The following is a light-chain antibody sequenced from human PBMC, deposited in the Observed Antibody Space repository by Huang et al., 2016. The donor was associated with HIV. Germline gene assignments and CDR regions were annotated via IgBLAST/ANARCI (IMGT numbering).Light chain of an antibody. J-gene: IGKJ4*01. CDR3: QQSYNTPLT. CDR2: AAS. Sequence: DIQMTQSPSSLSASVGDRVTITCRASQSINSYLNWYQQKPGKAPKVLIYAASSLQRGGPSRFSGSGSGTDFTLTINSLQPEDFAIYYCQQSYNTPLTFGGGTRLEIK. V-gene: IGKV1-39*01. CDR1: QSINSY.